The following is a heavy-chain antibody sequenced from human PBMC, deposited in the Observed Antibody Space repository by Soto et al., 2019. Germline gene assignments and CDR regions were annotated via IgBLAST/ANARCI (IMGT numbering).Heavy chain of an antibody. Sequence: SETLSLTCTASGGSISSFYWSWIRQPPGKGLEWILYIYYSGSTNYNPSLKSLVPLSVETSKNQSSLKLSSLTVADTAVYYWSRAAGVKHNWFDXWRKGTLVTFSX. D-gene: IGHD2-8*01. CDR1: GGSISSFY. V-gene: IGHV4-59*01. CDR3: SRAAGVKHNWFDX. J-gene: IGHJ5*02. CDR2: IYYSGST.